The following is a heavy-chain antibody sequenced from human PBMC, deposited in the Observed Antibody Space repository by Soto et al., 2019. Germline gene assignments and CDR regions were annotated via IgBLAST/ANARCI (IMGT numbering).Heavy chain of an antibody. J-gene: IGHJ5*02. D-gene: IGHD3-3*01. CDR1: GGSISSYY. CDR3: ARGQRFSDWFDP. V-gene: IGHV4-59*12. CDR2: IYYSGST. Sequence: SETLSLTCTVSGGSISSYYWSWIRQPPGKGLEWIGYIYYSGSTNYNPSLKSRVTISVDTSKNQFSLKLLSVTDADTAVYLCARGQRFSDWFDPWGQGTLVTVSS.